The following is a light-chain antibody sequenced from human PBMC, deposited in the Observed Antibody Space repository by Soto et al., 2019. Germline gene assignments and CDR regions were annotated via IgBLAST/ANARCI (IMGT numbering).Light chain of an antibody. J-gene: IGKJ3*01. CDR2: DAS. V-gene: IGKV3-11*01. CDR1: QSVSSF. Sequence: EIVLPQSPATLSLSPGERATLSCRASQSVSSFLAWYQQKSGQTPRLLIYDASTRATGIPARFSGSGSGTDFPLTISRLEPEDFAVYYCQHRSNWLGTFGPGTKVDIK. CDR3: QHRSNWLGT.